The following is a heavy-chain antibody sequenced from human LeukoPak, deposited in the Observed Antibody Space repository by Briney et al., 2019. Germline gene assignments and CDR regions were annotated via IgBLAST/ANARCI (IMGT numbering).Heavy chain of an antibody. CDR1: GGSFSGYY. CDR2: INHSGST. Sequence: SETLSLTCAVYGGSFSGYYWSWIRQPPGKGLEWIGEINHSGSTNYNPSLKSRVTISVDTSKNQFSLKLSSVTAADTAVYYCATRNRPGLGRTGYYWGQGTLVTVSS. D-gene: IGHD2/OR15-2a*01. J-gene: IGHJ4*02. CDR3: ATRNRPGLGRTGYY. V-gene: IGHV4-34*01.